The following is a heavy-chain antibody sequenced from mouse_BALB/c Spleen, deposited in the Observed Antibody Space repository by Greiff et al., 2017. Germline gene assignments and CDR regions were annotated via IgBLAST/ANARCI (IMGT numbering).Heavy chain of an antibody. D-gene: IGHD2-14*01. CDR2: IYPGNSDT. J-gene: IGHJ4*01. CDR1: GYTFTSYW. Sequence: EVQLQQSGTVLVRPGASVKMSCKASGYTFTSYWMHWVKQRPGQGLEWIGAIYPGNSDTSYNQKFKGKAKLTAGTSTSTAYMELSSLTDEDSAVYYCTRDRYYAMDYWGQGTSVTVSS. CDR3: TRDRYYAMDY. V-gene: IGHV1-5*01.